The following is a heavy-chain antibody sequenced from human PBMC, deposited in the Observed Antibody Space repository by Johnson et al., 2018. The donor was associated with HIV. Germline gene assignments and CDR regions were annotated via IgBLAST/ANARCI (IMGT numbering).Heavy chain of an antibody. CDR1: GFTFSSYA. J-gene: IGHJ3*02. CDR2: IKCDGSEK. CDR3: AKNSAAFDI. D-gene: IGHD2/OR15-2a*01. V-gene: IGHV3-52*01. Sequence: MQLVESGGGVVQPGRSLRLSCAASGFTFSSYAMHWVCQAPKKGLEWVADIKCDGSEKYYVDSVKGRLTISRDNAKNSLYLQVNSLRAEDMTVYYCAKNSAAFDIWGQGTMVTVSS.